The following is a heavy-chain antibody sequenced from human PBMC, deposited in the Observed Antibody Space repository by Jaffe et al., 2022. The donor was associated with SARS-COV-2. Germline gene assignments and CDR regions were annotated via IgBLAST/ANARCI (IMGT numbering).Heavy chain of an antibody. D-gene: IGHD6-13*01. CDR3: ASGSSWYYFDY. Sequence: QVQLVESGGGVVQPGRSLRLSCAASGFTFSSYAMHWVRQAPGKGLEWVAVISYDGSNKYYADSVKGRFTISRDNSKNTLYLQMNSLRAEDTAVYYCASGSSWYYFDYWGQGTLVTVSS. CDR1: GFTFSSYA. CDR2: ISYDGSNK. J-gene: IGHJ4*02. V-gene: IGHV3-30-3*01.